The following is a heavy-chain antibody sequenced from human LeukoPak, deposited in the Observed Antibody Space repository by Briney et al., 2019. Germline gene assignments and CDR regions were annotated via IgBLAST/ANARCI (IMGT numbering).Heavy chain of an antibody. D-gene: IGHD1-26*01. CDR3: AREVERYDT. Sequence: ASVKVSCKASGYTFTSYGISWVRQAPGQGLEWMGWINPNSGGTVYAQKFQGRVTMTRDTSITTAYMELSSLRSDDTAVYYCAREVERYDTWGQGTLVTVSS. V-gene: IGHV1-2*02. J-gene: IGHJ5*02. CDR1: GYTFTSYG. CDR2: INPNSGGT.